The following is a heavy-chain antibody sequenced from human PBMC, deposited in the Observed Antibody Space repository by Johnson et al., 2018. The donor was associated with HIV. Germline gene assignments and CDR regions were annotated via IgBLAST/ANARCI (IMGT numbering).Heavy chain of an antibody. D-gene: IGHD5-12*01. CDR1: GFTFDDYA. CDR3: AKDIVATIKTAFDI. J-gene: IGHJ3*02. Sequence: VQLVESGGGLVQPGRSLRLSCAASGFTFDDYAMHWVRQAPGKGLEWVSGISWNSGSIGYADSVKGRFTISRDNAKNSLYLQMNSLRAEDTALYYCAKDIVATIKTAFDIWGQGTVVTVSS. V-gene: IGHV3-9*01. CDR2: ISWNSGSI.